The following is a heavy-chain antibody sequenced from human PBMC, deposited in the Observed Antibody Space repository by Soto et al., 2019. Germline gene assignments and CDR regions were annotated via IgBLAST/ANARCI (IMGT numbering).Heavy chain of an antibody. CDR2: ISYDGSNK. CDR1: GFTFSSYA. V-gene: IGHV3-30-3*01. D-gene: IGHD1-26*01. Sequence: QVQLVESGGGVVQPGRSLRLCCAASGFTFSSYAMHWVRQAPGKGLEWVAVISYDGSNKLYADSVKGRFTISRDNSXNTLYLQMNSLRAEDTAVYYCAREGVGATSINFDYWGQGTLVTVSS. CDR3: AREGVGATSINFDY. J-gene: IGHJ4*02.